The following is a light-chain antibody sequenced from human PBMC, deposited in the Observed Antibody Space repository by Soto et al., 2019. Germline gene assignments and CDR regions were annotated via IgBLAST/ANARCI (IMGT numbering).Light chain of an antibody. V-gene: IGLV2-14*01. CDR3: SSYTSSSTLCV. CDR1: SSDVGGYNY. J-gene: IGLJ2*01. Sequence: QSVLTQPASVSGSPGQSITISCTGTSSDVGGYNYVSWYQQHPGKAPKLMIYDVSNRPSGVSNRFSGSKSGNTASLTISGLQAEDEADYYCSSYTSSSTLCVFGGGTKLTVL. CDR2: DVS.